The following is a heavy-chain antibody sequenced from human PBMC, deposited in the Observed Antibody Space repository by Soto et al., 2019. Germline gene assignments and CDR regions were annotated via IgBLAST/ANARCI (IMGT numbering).Heavy chain of an antibody. CDR3: ARGVTAGVDY. CDR2: MQPNHGRT. V-gene: IGHV1-8*01. CDR1: GYSFTSLD. J-gene: IGHJ4*02. D-gene: IGHD1-26*01. Sequence: QVQLVQSGAEVREPGASVKVFCKASGYSFTSLDINWVRQTTGQGLEWMGWMQPNHGRTGYAQKFQGRVTMTRNTSINTAYRDLSSLTSVDTAFYYCARGVTAGVDYWGQGTLVTVSS.